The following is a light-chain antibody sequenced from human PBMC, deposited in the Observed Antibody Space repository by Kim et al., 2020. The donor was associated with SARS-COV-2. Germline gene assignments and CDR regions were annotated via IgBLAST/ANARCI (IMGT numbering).Light chain of an antibody. CDR3: LQRGNWPLT. J-gene: IGKJ4*01. CDR2: DAS. V-gene: IGKV3-11*01. CDR1: QSVSTY. Sequence: LHPGERATLSCRASQSVSTYLAWYQQTPGQAPRLLIYDASNRATGIPARFSGGGSGTYFTLTISSLEPEDFAIYYCLQRGNWPLTFGGGTKVDIK.